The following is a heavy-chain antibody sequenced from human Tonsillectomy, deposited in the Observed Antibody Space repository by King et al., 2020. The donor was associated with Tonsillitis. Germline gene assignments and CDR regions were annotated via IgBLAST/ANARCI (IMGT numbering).Heavy chain of an antibody. J-gene: IGHJ4*02. CDR2: IYASGST. D-gene: IGHD3-3*01. CDR1: GGSISSHY. Sequence: QVQLQESGPGLVKPSETLSLTCTVSGGSISSHYWSWIRQPAGKGLEWIGRIYASGSTNYNPSLKGRVSMSVDTSKNQLSLKLSSATAADTAVYFCARDRFFAVSGQTFDYWGQGTLVTVSS. V-gene: IGHV4-4*07. CDR3: ARDRFFAVSGQTFDY.